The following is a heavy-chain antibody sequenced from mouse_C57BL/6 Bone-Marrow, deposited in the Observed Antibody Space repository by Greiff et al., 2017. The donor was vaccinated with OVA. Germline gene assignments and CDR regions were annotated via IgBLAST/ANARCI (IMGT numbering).Heavy chain of an antibody. Sequence: VKLVESGAELARPGASVKLSCKASGYTFTSYGISWVKQRTGQGLEWIGEIYPRSGNTYYNEKFKGKATLTADKSSSTAYMELRSLTSEDSAVYFCAREIYYYGSRWYFDVWGTGTTVTVSS. CDR2: IYPRSGNT. D-gene: IGHD1-1*01. CDR3: AREIYYYGSRWYFDV. V-gene: IGHV1-81*01. CDR1: GYTFTSYG. J-gene: IGHJ1*03.